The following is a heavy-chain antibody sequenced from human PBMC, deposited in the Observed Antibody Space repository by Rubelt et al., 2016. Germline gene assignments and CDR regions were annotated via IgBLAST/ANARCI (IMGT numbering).Heavy chain of an antibody. V-gene: IGHV1-18*01. J-gene: IGHJ3*02. CDR3: ARRDGYNWDDAFDI. D-gene: IGHD5-24*01. CDR2: NSLYHGNK. CDR1: GYTFTSYG. Sequence: QVQLVQSGAEVKKPGASVKVSCKASGYTFTSYGISWVRQAPGQGLEWMGRNSLYHGNKNYAKKLQGRVTMTTETSTSTGYMELRSLRSDDTAVYYCARRDGYNWDDAFDIWGQGTMVTVSS.